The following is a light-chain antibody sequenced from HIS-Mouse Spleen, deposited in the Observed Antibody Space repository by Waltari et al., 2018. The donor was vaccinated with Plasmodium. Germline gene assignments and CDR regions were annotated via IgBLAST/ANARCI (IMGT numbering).Light chain of an antibody. CDR1: ALPKKY. CDR3: YSTDSSGNHRV. CDR2: EDS. Sequence: SYDLTQPPSVSVSPGQTASIPCSGAALPKKYAYSYQQKSGQAPVLVIYEDSKRPSGIPERFSGSSSGTMATLTISGAQVEDEADYYCYSTDSSGNHRVFGGGTKLTVL. J-gene: IGLJ3*02. V-gene: IGLV3-10*01.